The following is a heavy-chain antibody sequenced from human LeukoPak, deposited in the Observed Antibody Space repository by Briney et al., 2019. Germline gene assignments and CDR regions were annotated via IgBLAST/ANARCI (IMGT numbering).Heavy chain of an antibody. Sequence: PGGSLRPSCAASGFTFKSYAMHWVRQAPGKGLEWVAVISDDGNNKYYADSVKGRFTISRDNSKNTLYLQMNSLRAEDTAIYYCSGVFYYWGQGTLVTVSS. J-gene: IGHJ4*02. V-gene: IGHV3-30*04. CDR2: ISDDGNNK. CDR1: GFTFKSYA. CDR3: SGVFYY.